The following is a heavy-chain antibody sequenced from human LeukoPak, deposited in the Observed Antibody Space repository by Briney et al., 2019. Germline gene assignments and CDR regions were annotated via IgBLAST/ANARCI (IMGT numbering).Heavy chain of an antibody. CDR1: GGTFSRLP. J-gene: IGHJ4*02. D-gene: IGHD3-22*01. V-gene: IGHV1-69*05. CDR2: IIPIFGTA. Sequence: GASVKVSCKTSGGTFSRLPISWVRQAPGQGLEWMGGIIPIFGTANYAQKFQGRVTITTDESTSTVYMEVTSPRSEDTAVYYCARGDGRGTSGYYDYWGQGTLVTVSS. CDR3: ARGDGRGTSGYYDY.